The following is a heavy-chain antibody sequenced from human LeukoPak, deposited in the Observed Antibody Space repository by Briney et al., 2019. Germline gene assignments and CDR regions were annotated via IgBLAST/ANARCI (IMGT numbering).Heavy chain of an antibody. CDR2: IYSGGST. CDR3: ARAHRGSGDSYGYFDY. V-gene: IGHV3-53*04. J-gene: IGHJ4*02. CDR1: GFTVSSNY. Sequence: GALRLSCAAPGFTVSSNYMSWVRQAPGKGLEWVSVIYSGGSTDYADSVKGRFTISRHNSKNTLYLQLNSLRAGDTAVYYCARAHRGSGDSYGYFDYWGQGTLVTVSS. D-gene: IGHD5-18*01.